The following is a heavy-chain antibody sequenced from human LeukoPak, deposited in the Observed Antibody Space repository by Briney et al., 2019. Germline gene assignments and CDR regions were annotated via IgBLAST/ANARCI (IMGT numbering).Heavy chain of an antibody. CDR3: ARDRIYGSGSYYRVENWFDP. CDR1: GYTFTSYY. CDR2: INPSGGST. Sequence: GASVKVSCKASGYTFTSYYMHWVRQAPGQGLEWMGIINPSGGSTSYAQKFQGRVTMTRDMSTSTVYMELSSLRAEDTAVYYCARDRIYGSGSYYRVENWFDPWGQGTLVTVSS. V-gene: IGHV1-46*01. J-gene: IGHJ5*02. D-gene: IGHD3-10*01.